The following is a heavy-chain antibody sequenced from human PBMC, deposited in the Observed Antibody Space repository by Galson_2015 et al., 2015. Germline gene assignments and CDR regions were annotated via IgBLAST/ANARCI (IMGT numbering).Heavy chain of an antibody. Sequence: SVKVSCKASGGAFNNSAINWVRQAPGQGLEWMGGFIPTGGITPNFGTAKYAQKLQGRVTITADESTSTVYMELSGLRSEDTAVYYCARDVLPGAHSAYHGMDVWGQGTTVIVSS. CDR1: GGAFNNSA. CDR3: ARDVLPGAHSAYHGMDV. CDR2: FIPTGGITPNFGTA. J-gene: IGHJ6*02. V-gene: IGHV1-69*13. D-gene: IGHD2-2*01.